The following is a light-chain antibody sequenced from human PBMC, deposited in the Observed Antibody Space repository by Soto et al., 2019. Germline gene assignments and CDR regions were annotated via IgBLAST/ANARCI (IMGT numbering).Light chain of an antibody. J-gene: IGKJ1*01. V-gene: IGKV1-5*03. CDR1: QSISAW. CDR3: QQYNSSPWT. Sequence: DIQMTQSHSILSASVGDRVAITCRASQSISAWVAWYQQKAGKAPKLLIYQASLLESGVPSRFSGSGSGTEFTLTISSLQPDDLATYYCQQYNSSPWTFGQVTKVEIK. CDR2: QAS.